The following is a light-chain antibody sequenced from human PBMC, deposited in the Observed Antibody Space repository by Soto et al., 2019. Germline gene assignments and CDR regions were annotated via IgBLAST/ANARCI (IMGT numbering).Light chain of an antibody. CDR3: SSYTRTSALVV. V-gene: IGLV2-14*01. Sequence: QYVLTQPASVSGSPGQSITISCTGTSSDVGPYKYVSWYQQLPGTAPKLMIYEVTNRPSGVSNRFSGSKSGNTASLTISGLQAEDEADYYCSSYTRTSALVVFXTGTKVTVL. CDR2: EVT. CDR1: SSDVGPYKY. J-gene: IGLJ1*01.